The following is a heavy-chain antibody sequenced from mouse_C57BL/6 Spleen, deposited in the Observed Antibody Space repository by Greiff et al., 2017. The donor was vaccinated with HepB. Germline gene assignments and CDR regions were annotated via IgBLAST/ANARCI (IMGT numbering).Heavy chain of an antibody. CDR1: GFNIKDDY. V-gene: IGHV14-4*01. CDR3: TTGSSGYLAWFAY. D-gene: IGHD3-2*02. CDR2: IDPENGDT. J-gene: IGHJ3*01. Sequence: VQLKQSGAELVRPGASVKLSCTASGFNIKDDYMHWVKQRPEQGLEWIGWIDPENGDTEYASKFQGKANTTADPSSNTAYLQLSSLTSEDTAVYYCTTGSSGYLAWFAYWGQGTLVTVSA.